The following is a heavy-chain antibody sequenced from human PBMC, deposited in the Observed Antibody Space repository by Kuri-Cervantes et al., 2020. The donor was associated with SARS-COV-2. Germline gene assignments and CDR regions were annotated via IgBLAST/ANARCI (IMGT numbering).Heavy chain of an antibody. CDR1: GFTFSSYG. V-gene: IGHV3-7*01. Sequence: GESLKISCAASGFTFSSYGMHWVRQAPGKGLEWVANIKQDGSEKYYVDSVKGRFTISRDNAKNSLYLQMNSLRAEDTAVYYCARDRWDWQLVRHYYYYGMDVWGQGTTVTVSS. CDR3: ARDRWDWQLVRHYYYYGMDV. D-gene: IGHD6-13*01. J-gene: IGHJ6*02. CDR2: IKQDGSEK.